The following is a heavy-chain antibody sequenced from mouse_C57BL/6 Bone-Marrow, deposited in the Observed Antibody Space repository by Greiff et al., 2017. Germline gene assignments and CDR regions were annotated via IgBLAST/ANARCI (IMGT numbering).Heavy chain of an antibody. J-gene: IGHJ4*01. CDR3: ARPGNYYAMDY. CDR2: ISSGSSTI. CDR1: GFTFSDYG. Sequence: EVQVVESGGGLVKPGGSLKLSCAASGFTFSDYGMHWVRQAPEKGLEWVAYISSGSSTIYYADTVKGRFTISRDNAKNTLCLQMTSLRSEDTAMYYCARPGNYYAMDYWGQGTSVTVSS. V-gene: IGHV5-17*01.